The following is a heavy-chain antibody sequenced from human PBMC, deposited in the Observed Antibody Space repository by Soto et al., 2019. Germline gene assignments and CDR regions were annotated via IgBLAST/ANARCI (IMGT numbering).Heavy chain of an antibody. J-gene: IGHJ6*02. CDR1: GGSISAAGDS. CDR3: ARGHYYYGMDV. Sequence: PSETLSLTCAVSGGSISAAGDSWSWIRQPPGGGLEWIGYIYYSGTTYYTPSLKSRLTMSMDRANDHFSLNLTSVTAADTAVYFCARGHYYYGMDVWGQGITVTVSS. V-gene: IGHV4-30-2*01. CDR2: IYYSGTT.